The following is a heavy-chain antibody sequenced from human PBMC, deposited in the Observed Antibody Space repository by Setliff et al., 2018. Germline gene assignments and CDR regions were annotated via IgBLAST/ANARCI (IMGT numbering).Heavy chain of an antibody. J-gene: IGHJ6*02. D-gene: IGHD4-17*01. CDR2: IIPILGIA. CDR1: GGTFSSYA. CDR3: ARDPREGDYGDSYAAYYYYGMDV. V-gene: IGHV1-69*10. Sequence: ASVKVSCKASGGTFSSYAISWVRQAPGQGLEWMGGIIPILGIANYAQKFQGRVTITTDTSTSTAYMELRSLRSDDTAVYYCARDPREGDYGDSYAAYYYYGMDVWGQGTTVTVSS.